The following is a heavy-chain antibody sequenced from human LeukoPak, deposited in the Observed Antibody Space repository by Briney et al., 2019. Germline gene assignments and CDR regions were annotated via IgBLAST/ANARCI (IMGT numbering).Heavy chain of an antibody. J-gene: IGHJ4*02. D-gene: IGHD3-3*01. V-gene: IGHV7-4-1*02. Sequence: GASVKVSCKASGYTFTSYAMNWVLQAPGQVLEWMGWINTNTGNPTYAQGFTGRFVFSLDTSVSTAYLQISSLKAEDTAVYYCARRDTIFGTEFDYWGQGTLVTVSS. CDR1: GYTFTSYA. CDR3: ARRDTIFGTEFDY. CDR2: INTNTGNP.